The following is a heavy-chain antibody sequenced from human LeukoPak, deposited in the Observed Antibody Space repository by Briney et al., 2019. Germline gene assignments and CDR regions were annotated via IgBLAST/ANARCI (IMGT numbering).Heavy chain of an antibody. CDR2: VYYTGST. V-gene: IGHV4-59*01. Sequence: SETLSLTCAVYGGSFSGYYWSWVRQPPGKGLEWIGFVYYTGSTNYSPSLKSRVTISVDTSKNQFSLKLRSVTAADTAVYYCARISSSNWYNERGAFDVWGQGTMVTVSS. J-gene: IGHJ3*01. D-gene: IGHD6-13*01. CDR1: GGSFSGYY. CDR3: ARISSSNWYNERGAFDV.